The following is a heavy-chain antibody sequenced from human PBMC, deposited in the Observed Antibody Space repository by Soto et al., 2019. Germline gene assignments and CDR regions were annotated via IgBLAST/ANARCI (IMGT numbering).Heavy chain of an antibody. CDR3: ARDARVVGSSWYGPFDY. D-gene: IGHD6-13*01. J-gene: IGHJ4*02. CDR2: IYYSGST. CDR1: GGSISSGGYY. Sequence: QVQLQESGPGLVKPSQTLSLTCTVSGGSISSGGYYWSWIRQHPGKGLEWIGYIYYSGSTYYNPSLRSRVNISVDTSKNQFSLKLSSVTAADTAVYYGARDARVVGSSWYGPFDYWGQGTLVTVSS. V-gene: IGHV4-31*03.